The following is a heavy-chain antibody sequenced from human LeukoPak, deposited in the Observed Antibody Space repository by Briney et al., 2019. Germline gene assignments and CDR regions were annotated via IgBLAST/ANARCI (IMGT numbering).Heavy chain of an antibody. Sequence: ASVTVSCKASGYTFTSYTMRWVRQAPGQRLEWMGWINTGNANTRYSQNFQGRVTVTRDTSASTAYMELSSLRSEDTAVYYCARCGYSDGWSCDHWGQGTLVTVSS. CDR1: GYTFTSYT. CDR2: INTGNANT. D-gene: IGHD5-18*01. V-gene: IGHV1-3*04. J-gene: IGHJ5*02. CDR3: ARCGYSDGWSCDH.